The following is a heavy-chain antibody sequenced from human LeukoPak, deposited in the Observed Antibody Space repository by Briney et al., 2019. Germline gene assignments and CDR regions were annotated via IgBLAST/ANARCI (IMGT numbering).Heavy chain of an antibody. CDR2: IRYDGNVQ. Sequence: GGSLRLSCAASGFTFSSFGMFWVRQAPGKGLEWVAFIRYDGNVQYYADSVQGRFTISRDNSKNTLYLQMNSLRAEDTAVYYCAKSGLYCGGDCPLPFDYWGQGTLVTVSS. CDR1: GFTFSSFG. CDR3: AKSGLYCGGDCPLPFDY. V-gene: IGHV3-30*02. D-gene: IGHD2-21*02. J-gene: IGHJ4*02.